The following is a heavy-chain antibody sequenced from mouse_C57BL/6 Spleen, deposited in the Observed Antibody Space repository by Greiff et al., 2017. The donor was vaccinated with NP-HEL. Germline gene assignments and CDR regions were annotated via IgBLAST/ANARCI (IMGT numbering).Heavy chain of an antibody. CDR1: GFTFSNYW. CDR3: TGSDGYPYFDY. Sequence: EVQLVESGGGLVQPGGSMKLSCVASGFTFSNYWMNWVRQSPEKGLEWVAQIRLKSDNYATHYAESVKGRFTISRDDSKSSVYLQMNNLRAEDTGIYYCTGSDGYPYFDYWGQGTTLTVSS. D-gene: IGHD2-3*01. CDR2: IRLKSDNYAT. V-gene: IGHV6-3*01. J-gene: IGHJ2*01.